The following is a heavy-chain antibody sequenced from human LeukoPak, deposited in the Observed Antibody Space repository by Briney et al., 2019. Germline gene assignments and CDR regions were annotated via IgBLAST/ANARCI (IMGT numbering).Heavy chain of an antibody. CDR3: ARGRQDVTMIVVVMTAVSYYLDV. V-gene: IGHV4-34*01. CDR2: MNPSGST. J-gene: IGHJ6*03. CDR1: GGSFSGYY. Sequence: SETLSLTCAVYGGSFSGYYWTWIRQTPGKGLEWIGEMNPSGSTNYNPSLKSRLTISVDTSKTQFSLKLSSVTAADTAVYYCARGRQDVTMIVVVMTAVSYYLDVWGKGTTVTVS. D-gene: IGHD3-22*01.